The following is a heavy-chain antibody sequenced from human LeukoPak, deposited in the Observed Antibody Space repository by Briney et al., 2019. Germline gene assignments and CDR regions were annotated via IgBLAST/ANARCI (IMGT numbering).Heavy chain of an antibody. CDR1: GFTVSSNY. CDR3: ARDLGCYDSSGPCDY. CDR2: ISSSSSYI. J-gene: IGHJ4*02. V-gene: IGHV3-21*01. D-gene: IGHD3-22*01. Sequence: GGSLRLSCAASGFTVSSNYMNWVRQAPGKGLEWVSSISSSSSYIYYADSVKGRFTISRDNAKNSLYLQMNSLRAEDTAVYYCARDLGCYDSSGPCDYWGQGTLVTVSS.